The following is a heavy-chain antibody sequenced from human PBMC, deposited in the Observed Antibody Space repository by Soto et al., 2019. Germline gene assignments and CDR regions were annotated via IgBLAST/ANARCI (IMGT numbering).Heavy chain of an antibody. V-gene: IGHV5-10-1*01. J-gene: IGHJ6*02. CDR1: GYSFTSYW. CDR2: IDPSDSYT. D-gene: IGHD2-2*01. CDR3: ARLGCSSTSFYAYYYYGMDV. Sequence: GESLKISCKGSGYSFTSYWISWVRQMPGKGLEWMGRIDPSDSYTNYSPSFQGHVTISADKSISTAYLQWSSLKASDTAMYYCARLGCSSTSFYAYYYYGMDVWGQGTTVTVSS.